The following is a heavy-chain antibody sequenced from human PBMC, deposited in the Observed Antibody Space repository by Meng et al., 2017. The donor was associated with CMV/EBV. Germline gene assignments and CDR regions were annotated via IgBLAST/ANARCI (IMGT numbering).Heavy chain of an antibody. J-gene: IGHJ4*02. V-gene: IGHV4-34*01. D-gene: IGHD6-13*01. Sequence: QVQVQAWGVGLLKPSETLSLTCAVYGGSFSGYYWSWIRQPPGKGLEWIGEINHSGSTNYNPSLKSRVTISVDTSKNQFSLKLSSVTAADTAVYYCARGGIAAAGPFDYWGQGTLVTVSS. CDR3: ARGGIAAAGPFDY. CDR2: INHSGST. CDR1: GGSFSGYY.